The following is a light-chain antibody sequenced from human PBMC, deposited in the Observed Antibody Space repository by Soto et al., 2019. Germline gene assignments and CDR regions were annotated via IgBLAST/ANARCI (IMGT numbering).Light chain of an antibody. V-gene: IGKV3-20*01. CDR2: GAS. CDR3: QHYSSSPPEFT. Sequence: IVLTQSPGTLSLSPGERATLSCRASQSVSSSYLAWYQQRPGQAPRLLIFGASYRATGIPDRFSGSGSGTDFTLTISRLEPEDFAVYYCQHYSSSPPEFTFGPGTKVYIK. J-gene: IGKJ3*01. CDR1: QSVSSSY.